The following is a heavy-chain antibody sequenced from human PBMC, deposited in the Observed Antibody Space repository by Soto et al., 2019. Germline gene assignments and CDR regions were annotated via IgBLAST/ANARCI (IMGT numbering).Heavy chain of an antibody. CDR1: GFSLSTGGVG. CDR2: IYWDDDK. Sequence: QITLKESGPSLVKPTQTLTLTCTFSGFSLSTGGVGVGWIRQPPGKALEWLALIYWDDDKRSSPSLSSRLTVTKDTSKNKVVLTMTNMDPVDTVTNDCAHSRCGGDCLQSYSSHYYYGMDVWGKGTTVTVSS. J-gene: IGHJ6*04. CDR3: AHSRCGGDCLQSYSSHYYYGMDV. D-gene: IGHD2-21*02. V-gene: IGHV2-5*02.